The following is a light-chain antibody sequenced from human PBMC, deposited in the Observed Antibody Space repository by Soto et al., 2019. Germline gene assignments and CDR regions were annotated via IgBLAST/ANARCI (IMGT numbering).Light chain of an antibody. CDR2: DAS. J-gene: IGKJ4*01. V-gene: IGKV3-11*01. CDR3: QQRSTWPIT. Sequence: EIVLTQSPATLSLSPGERATLSCRASQTIGSELGWYQQKPGQPPRLLTYDASGRATGIPDRFSGSGSGTDFSLSISSLEPEDFAVYYCQQRSTWPITFGGGTKVEIK. CDR1: QTIGSE.